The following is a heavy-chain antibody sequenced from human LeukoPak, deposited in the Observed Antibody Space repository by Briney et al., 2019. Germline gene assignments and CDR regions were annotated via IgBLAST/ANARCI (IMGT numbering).Heavy chain of an antibody. CDR1: GFTVSSNY. V-gene: IGHV3-66*01. Sequence: GGSLRLSCAASGFTVSSNYMSWVRQAPGKGLEWVSVIYSGGSTYYADSVKGRFTISRDNSKNTLYLQMNSLRAEDTAVYYCARATTYYYDSNFDYWGQGTLVTVSS. CDR2: IYSGGST. J-gene: IGHJ4*02. D-gene: IGHD3-22*01. CDR3: ARATTYYYDSNFDY.